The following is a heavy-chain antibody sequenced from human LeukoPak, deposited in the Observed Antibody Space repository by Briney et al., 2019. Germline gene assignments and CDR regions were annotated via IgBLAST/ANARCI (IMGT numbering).Heavy chain of an antibody. CDR3: AKDLGRYRNNYFDY. CDR1: GFTFNSYA. V-gene: IGHV3-23*01. Sequence: GGSLRLSCAASGFTFNSYAMSWVRQAPEKGLEWVATISGSGGGTYYADSVKGRFTISRDDSKNTLYLQMNSLRAEDTAVYYCAKDLGRYRNNYFDYWGQRTLVTVSS. J-gene: IGHJ4*02. CDR2: ISGSGGGT. D-gene: IGHD1-26*01.